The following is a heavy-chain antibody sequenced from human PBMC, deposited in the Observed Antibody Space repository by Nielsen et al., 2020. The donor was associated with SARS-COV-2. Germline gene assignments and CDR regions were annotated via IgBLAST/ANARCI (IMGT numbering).Heavy chain of an antibody. D-gene: IGHD2-21*01. Sequence: GGSLRLSCAASGFTFSSYDMRWVRQAPGKGLEWVAVIWYDGSNKYYADSVKGRFTISRDNSKNTLYLQMNSLRAEDTAVYYCTTDCGGDCSPTVDYWGQGTLVTVSS. CDR2: IWYDGSNK. CDR1: GFTFSSYD. V-gene: IGHV3-33*01. J-gene: IGHJ4*02. CDR3: TTDCGGDCSPTVDY.